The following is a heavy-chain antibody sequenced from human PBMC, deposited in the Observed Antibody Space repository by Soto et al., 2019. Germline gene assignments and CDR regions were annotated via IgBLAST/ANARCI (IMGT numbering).Heavy chain of an antibody. CDR1: GFTFSSYA. D-gene: IGHD3-10*01. CDR2: ISGSGGST. Sequence: GGSLRLSCAASGFTFSSYAMSWVRQAPGKGLEWVSAISGSGGSTYYADSVKGRFTISRDNSKNTLYLQMNSLRAEDTAVYYCAKSNSGSYYEVVYYYYMDVWGKGTTVTVSS. V-gene: IGHV3-23*01. J-gene: IGHJ6*03. CDR3: AKSNSGSYYEVVYYYYMDV.